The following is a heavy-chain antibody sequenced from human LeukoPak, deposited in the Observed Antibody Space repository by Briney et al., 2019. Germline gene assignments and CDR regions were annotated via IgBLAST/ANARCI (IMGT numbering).Heavy chain of an antibody. Sequence: SVKVSCKASGYTFTGYYMHWVRQAPGQGLEWMGGIIPIFGTANYAQKFQGRVTITADKSTSTAYMELSSLRSEDTAVYYCARGGLVVVITPDAFDIWGQGTMVTVSS. D-gene: IGHD3-22*01. CDR1: GYTFTGYY. CDR3: ARGGLVVVITPDAFDI. V-gene: IGHV1-69*06. J-gene: IGHJ3*02. CDR2: IIPIFGTA.